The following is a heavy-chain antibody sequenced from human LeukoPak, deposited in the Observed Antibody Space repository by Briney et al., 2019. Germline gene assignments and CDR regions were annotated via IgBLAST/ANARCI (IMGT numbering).Heavy chain of an antibody. CDR3: AKRMVGNVLRFLEWDFDYMDV. CDR1: GFTFSSYS. CDR2: ISGSGGST. Sequence: PGGSLRLSCAASGFTFSSYSMNWVRQAPGKGLEWVSAISGSGGSTYYADSVKGRFTISRDNSKNTLYLQMNSLRAEDTAVYYCAKRMVGNVLRFLEWDFDYMDVWGKGTTVTVSS. J-gene: IGHJ6*03. V-gene: IGHV3-23*01. D-gene: IGHD3-3*01.